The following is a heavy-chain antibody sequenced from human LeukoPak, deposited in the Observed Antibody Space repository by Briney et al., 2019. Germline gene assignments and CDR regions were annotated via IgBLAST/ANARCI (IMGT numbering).Heavy chain of an antibody. J-gene: IGHJ4*02. CDR2: IYYSEST. V-gene: IGHV4-59*12. D-gene: IGHD3-22*01. CDR1: GDSISSYY. CDR3: ARDGTMIPDSTDY. Sequence: SETLSLTCTISGDSISSYYWSWIRQPPGKGLEWIGYIYYSESTNYNPSLKSRVTISVDTSKNQFSLKLSSVTAADTAVYYCARDGTMIPDSTDYWGQGTLVTVSS.